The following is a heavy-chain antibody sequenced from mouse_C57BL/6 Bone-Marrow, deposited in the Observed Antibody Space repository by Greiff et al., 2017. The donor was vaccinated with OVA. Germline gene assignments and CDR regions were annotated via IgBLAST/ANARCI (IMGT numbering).Heavy chain of an antibody. CDR3: AAYYSNYDWYFDV. CDR1: GYSFTSYY. CDR2: IYPGSGNT. J-gene: IGHJ1*03. V-gene: IGHV1-66*01. D-gene: IGHD2-5*01. Sequence: VKLVESGPELVKPGASVKISCKASGYSFTSYYIHWVKQRPGQGLEWIGWIYPGSGNTKYNEKFKGKATLTADTSSSTAYMQLSSLTSEDSAVYYCAAYYSNYDWYFDVWGTGTTVTVSS.